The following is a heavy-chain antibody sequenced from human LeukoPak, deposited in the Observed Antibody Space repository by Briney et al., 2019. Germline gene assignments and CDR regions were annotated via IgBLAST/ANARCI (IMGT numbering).Heavy chain of an antibody. CDR2: IIPIFGTA. CDR1: GGTFSSYA. D-gene: IGHD2-21*01. Sequence: EASVKVSCKASGGTFSSYAISWVRQSPGQGLEWMGGIIPIFGTANYAQKFQGRVTITADESTSTAYMELSSLRSEDTAMYYCARDSSEFRSLIPHWGQGTLVTVSS. J-gene: IGHJ1*01. V-gene: IGHV1-69*13. CDR3: ARDSSEFRSLIPH.